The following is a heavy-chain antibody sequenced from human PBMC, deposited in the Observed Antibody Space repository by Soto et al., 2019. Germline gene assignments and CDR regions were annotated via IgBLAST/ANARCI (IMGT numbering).Heavy chain of an antibody. CDR3: ARDLWGRGSLASDY. V-gene: IGHV4-39*07. CDR2: IYYSGST. D-gene: IGHD1-26*01. CDR1: GGSISSSSYY. J-gene: IGHJ4*02. Sequence: PSETLSLTCTVSGGSISSSSYYWGWIRQPPGKGLEWIGSIYYSGSTYYNPSLKSRVTISVDTSKNQFSLKLSSVTAADTAVYYCARDLWGRGSLASDYWGQGTLVTVSS.